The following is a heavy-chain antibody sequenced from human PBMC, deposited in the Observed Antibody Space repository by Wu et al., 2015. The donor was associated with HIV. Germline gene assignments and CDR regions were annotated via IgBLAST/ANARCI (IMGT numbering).Heavy chain of an antibody. CDR1: GGAFSSYA. J-gene: IGHJ3*02. Sequence: QVQLVQSGAEVKTPGSSVTVSCKTSGGAFSSYALNWVRQALGQGLEWMGRMIPLYGNSNYAQKFQGRVTITADETTNTVYMALSSLRSDDTAMYYCARGQTARDLFAAVDIWGQGTMVTVSS. CDR2: MIPLYGNS. CDR3: ARGQTARDLFAAVDI. V-gene: IGHV1-69*13. D-gene: IGHD3-10*01.